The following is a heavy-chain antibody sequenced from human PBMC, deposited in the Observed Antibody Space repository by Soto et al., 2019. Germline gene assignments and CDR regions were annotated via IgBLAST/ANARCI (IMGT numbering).Heavy chain of an antibody. Sequence: SQTLSLTFAISGDSVSSNGAAWSWIRQSPSRGLEWLGRTYYRSKWYNDYAVSVKSRITINPDTSKNQFSLQLNSVTPDDTAVYYCASGGRVWSFDYWGLGTLVTVSS. CDR1: GDSVSSNGAA. J-gene: IGHJ4*02. CDR2: TYYRSKWYN. D-gene: IGHD6-19*01. V-gene: IGHV6-1*01. CDR3: ASGGRVWSFDY.